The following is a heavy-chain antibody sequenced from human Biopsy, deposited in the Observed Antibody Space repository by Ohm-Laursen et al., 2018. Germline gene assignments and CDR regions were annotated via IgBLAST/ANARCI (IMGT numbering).Heavy chain of an antibody. J-gene: IGHJ3*02. D-gene: IGHD1-26*01. V-gene: IGHV4-4*07. CDR1: GDSINNYY. CDR3: ARGTGRYYVYGAFDI. Sequence: SDTLSLTCTVSGDSINNYYWSWIRQPAGKGLEWIGRIYTSGSPNYNLSLESRVTMSVDTSKNQFSLNLWSVTAADTAVYYCARGTGRYYVYGAFDIWGQGTVVTVSS. CDR2: IYTSGSP.